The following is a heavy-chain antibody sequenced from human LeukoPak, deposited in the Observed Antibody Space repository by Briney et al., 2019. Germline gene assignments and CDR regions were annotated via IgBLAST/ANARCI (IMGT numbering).Heavy chain of an antibody. J-gene: IGHJ6*03. Sequence: PSETLSLTCTVSGGSISSYYWGWIRQPPGKGLEWIGSIYYSGSTYYNPSLKSRVTISVDTSKNQFSLKLSSVTAADTAVYYCARRFPYDFWSGYYTGDYYYYMDVWGKGTTVTVSS. CDR1: GGSISSYY. V-gene: IGHV4-39*01. D-gene: IGHD3-3*01. CDR3: ARRFPYDFWSGYYTGDYYYYMDV. CDR2: IYYSGST.